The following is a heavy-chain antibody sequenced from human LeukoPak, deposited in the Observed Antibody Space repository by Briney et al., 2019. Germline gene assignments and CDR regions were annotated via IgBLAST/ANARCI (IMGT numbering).Heavy chain of an antibody. CDR2: ISSSSSTI. CDR3: HYYDSSGLADY. CDR1: GFTFSSYS. Sequence: GGSLSLSCPASGFTFSSYSMNWVRQAPGKGLEWVSYISSSSSTIYYADSVKGRFTISRDNAKNSLYLQMNSLKTEDTAVYYCHYYDSSGLADYWGQGTLVTVSS. D-gene: IGHD3-22*01. V-gene: IGHV3-48*01. J-gene: IGHJ4*02.